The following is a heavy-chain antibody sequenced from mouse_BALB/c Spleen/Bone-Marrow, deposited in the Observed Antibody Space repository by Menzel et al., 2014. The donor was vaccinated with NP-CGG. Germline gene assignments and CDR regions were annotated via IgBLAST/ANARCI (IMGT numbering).Heavy chain of an antibody. CDR1: GYTFTSYW. Sequence: QVQLQQSGAELVKPGASVKLSCKASGYTFTSYWMHWVKQRPGQGLEWIGEIDPSDSYTNYNQKFKGKATLTVDKSSSTAYMQLSSLTSEDSAVYYCARGENGYDGYWCFDVWGAGTTVTVSS. CDR2: IDPSDSYT. J-gene: IGHJ1*01. V-gene: IGHV1-69*02. D-gene: IGHD2-2*01. CDR3: ARGENGYDGYWCFDV.